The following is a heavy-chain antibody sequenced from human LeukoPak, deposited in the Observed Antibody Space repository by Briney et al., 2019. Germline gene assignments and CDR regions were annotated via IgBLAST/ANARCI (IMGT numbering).Heavy chain of an antibody. CDR3: TTESPSSGYYISMAFDI. Sequence: GGSLRLSCAASGFTFSNAWMSWVRQASGKGLEWVGRIKSKTDGGTTDYAAPVKGRFTISRDDSKNTLYLQMNSLKTEDTAVYSCTTESPSSGYYISMAFDIWGQGTMVTVSS. V-gene: IGHV3-15*01. J-gene: IGHJ3*02. CDR1: GFTFSNAW. D-gene: IGHD3-3*01. CDR2: IKSKTDGGTT.